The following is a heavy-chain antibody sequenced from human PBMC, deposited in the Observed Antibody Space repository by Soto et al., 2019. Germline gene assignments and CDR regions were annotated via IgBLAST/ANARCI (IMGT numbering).Heavy chain of an antibody. CDR3: ARETGYSSSWYKVVGFYYYYGMDV. D-gene: IGHD6-13*01. V-gene: IGHV3-33*01. CDR2: IWYDGSNK. J-gene: IGHJ6*02. Sequence: GGSLRLSCAASGFTFSSYGMHWVRQAPGKGLEWVAVIWYDGSNKYYADSVKGRFTISRDNSKNTLYLQMNSLRAEDTAVYYCARETGYSSSWYKVVGFYYYYGMDVWGQGTTVTVSS. CDR1: GFTFSSYG.